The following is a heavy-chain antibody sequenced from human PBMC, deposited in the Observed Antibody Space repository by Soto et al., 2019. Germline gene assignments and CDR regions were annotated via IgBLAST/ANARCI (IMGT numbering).Heavy chain of an antibody. CDR2: IWYDGSNK. J-gene: IGHJ3*02. V-gene: IGHV3-33*01. CDR1: GFTFSSYG. D-gene: IGHD2-2*01. Sequence: PGGSLRLSXAASGFTFSSYGMHWVRQAPGKGLEWVAVIWYDGSNKYYADSVKGRFTISRDNSKNTLYLQMNSLRAEDTAVYYCARDHLRYKLLLWGDSGRSDDAFDIWGQGTMVTVSS. CDR3: ARDHLRYKLLLWGDSGRSDDAFDI.